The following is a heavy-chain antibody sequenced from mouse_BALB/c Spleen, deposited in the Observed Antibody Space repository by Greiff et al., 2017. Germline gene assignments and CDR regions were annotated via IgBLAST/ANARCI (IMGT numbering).Heavy chain of an antibody. D-gene: IGHD2-3*01. J-gene: IGHJ3*01. CDR2: INPYNGAT. V-gene: IGHV1-31*01. CDR1: GYSFTGYY. CDR3: ARDDGYSAWFAY. Sequence: VQLKQSGPELVKPGASVKISCKASGYSFTGYYMHWVKQSHVKSLEWIGRINPYNGATSYNQNFKDKASLTVDKSSSTAYMELHSLTSEDSAVYYCARDDGYSAWFAYWGQGTLVTVSA.